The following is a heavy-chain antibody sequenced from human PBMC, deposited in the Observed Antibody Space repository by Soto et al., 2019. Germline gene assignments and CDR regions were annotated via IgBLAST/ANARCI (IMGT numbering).Heavy chain of an antibody. D-gene: IGHD2-21*02. CDR3: ARVNVQGDYYVSDAFDI. CDR2: IIPIFGTT. J-gene: IGHJ3*02. V-gene: IGHV1-69*01. Sequence: QVQLVQSGAEVKKPGSSVKVSCKASGGTFSSYAISWVRQAPGQGLEWMGGIIPIFGTTNYAQKFQGRVTITADESTSTAYMELSSLRSEDTAVYYCARVNVQGDYYVSDAFDIWGQGTMVTVSS. CDR1: GGTFSSYA.